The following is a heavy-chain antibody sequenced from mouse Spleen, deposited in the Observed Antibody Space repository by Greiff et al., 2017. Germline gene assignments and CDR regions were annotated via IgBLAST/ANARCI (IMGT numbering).Heavy chain of an antibody. CDR3: ARGGGYDVWYAMDY. V-gene: IGHV3-6*01. D-gene: IGHD2-2*01. J-gene: IGHJ4*01. CDR1: GYSITSGYY. Sequence: DVQLQESGPGLVKPSQSLSLTCSVTGYSITSGYYWNWIRQFPGNKLEWMGYISYDGSNNYNPSLKNRISITRDTSKNQFFLKLNSVTTEDTAIYYCARGGGYDVWYAMDYWGQGTSVTVSS. CDR2: ISYDGSN.